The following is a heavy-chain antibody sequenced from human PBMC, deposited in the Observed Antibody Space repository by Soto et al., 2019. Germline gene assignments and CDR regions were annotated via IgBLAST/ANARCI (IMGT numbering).Heavy chain of an antibody. CDR3: ARARAFGLFDY. V-gene: IGHV4-59*01. Sequence: QVQLQESGPGLVKPSETLSLTCTVSGGSISSYYWSWIRQPPGKGLEWIGYIYYSGSTNYNPSLKSRVTISVDTSKNQFSLKLSSVTAADTAVYYCARARAFGLFDYWGQGTLVTVSS. CDR1: GGSISSYY. D-gene: IGHD3-16*01. CDR2: IYYSGST. J-gene: IGHJ4*02.